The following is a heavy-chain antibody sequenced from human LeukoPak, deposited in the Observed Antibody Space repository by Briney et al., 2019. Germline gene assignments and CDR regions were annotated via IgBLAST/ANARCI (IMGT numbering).Heavy chain of an antibody. V-gene: IGHV3-21*01. J-gene: IGHJ4*02. CDR3: ARYCGGDCYQYYFDY. D-gene: IGHD2-21*02. CDR1: GFTLSSYS. CDR2: ISSSSSYI. Sequence: GGSLRLSCAASGFTLSSYSMNWVRQAPGKGLEWVSSISSSSSYIYYADSVKGRFTISRDNAKNSLYLQMNSLRAEDTAVYYCARYCGGDCYQYYFDYWGQGTLVTVSS.